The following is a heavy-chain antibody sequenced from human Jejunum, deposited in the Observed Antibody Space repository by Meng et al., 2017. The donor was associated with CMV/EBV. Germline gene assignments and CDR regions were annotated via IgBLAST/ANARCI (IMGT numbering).Heavy chain of an antibody. CDR1: FTFEDSG. CDR2: INWKGVST. D-gene: IGHD1-14*01. J-gene: IGHJ6*02. Sequence: FTFEDSGMSWVRPVPGKGLEWVSGINWKGVSTGYADSVKGRFTISRDNAKKSVFLQMNSLTAEDTALYHCARGPGGGQYYYGLDVWGQGTTVTVSS. CDR3: ARGPGGGQYYYGLDV. V-gene: IGHV3-20*01.